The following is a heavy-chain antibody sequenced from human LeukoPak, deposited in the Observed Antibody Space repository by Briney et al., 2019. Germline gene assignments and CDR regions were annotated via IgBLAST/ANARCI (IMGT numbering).Heavy chain of an antibody. V-gene: IGHV3-48*03. D-gene: IGHD2-21*01. CDR1: GFTISSYE. Sequence: GRSLRLSCEASGFTISSYEMSSVRQAPGHGLEWVSYISSSGTTMFYSDSVKGRFTISRDSAKNSLYLQMNSLRVEDTAIYYCARDYSVPGDGLDPWGQGTLVTVSS. CDR3: ARDYSVPGDGLDP. CDR2: ISSSGTTM. J-gene: IGHJ5*02.